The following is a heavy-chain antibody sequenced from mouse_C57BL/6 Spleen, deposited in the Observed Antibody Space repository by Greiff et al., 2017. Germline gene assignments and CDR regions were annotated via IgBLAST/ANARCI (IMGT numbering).Heavy chain of an antibody. CDR2: IDPNSGGT. CDR1: GYTFTSYW. J-gene: IGHJ3*01. Sequence: QVQLQQPGAELVKPGASVKLSCKASGYTFTSYWMHWVKQRPGRGLEWMGRIDPNSGGTKYNEKFKSKATLTVDKPYSTAYMQLSSLTSKDFAFYYCAGGDPGFAYWGQGTLVTVSA. V-gene: IGHV1-72*01. CDR3: AGGDPGFAY.